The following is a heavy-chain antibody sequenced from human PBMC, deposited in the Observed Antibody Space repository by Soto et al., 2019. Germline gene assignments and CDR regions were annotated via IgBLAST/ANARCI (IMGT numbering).Heavy chain of an antibody. J-gene: IGHJ4*02. V-gene: IGHV3-23*01. CDR2: INDGGSST. CDR3: AKGSASGSPYYFDC. CDR1: GFTFSRYP. D-gene: IGHD6-25*01. Sequence: EVQVLESGGGLVQPGGSLSLSCAASGFTFSRYPLAGVRQAPGKGLEWVSAINDGGSSTYHADSVKGRFTFSRDNSRGTLTLQMNSLRPDDTAMYYCAKGSASGSPYYFDCWGRGTLVTVSS.